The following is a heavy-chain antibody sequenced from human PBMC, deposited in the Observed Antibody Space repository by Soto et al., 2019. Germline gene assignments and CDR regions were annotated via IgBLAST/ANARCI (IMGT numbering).Heavy chain of an antibody. CDR3: ARGSFSSSSSWFDP. CDR1: GGSISSGGYY. J-gene: IGHJ5*02. V-gene: IGHV4-31*03. CDR2: IYYSGRT. D-gene: IGHD6-6*01. Sequence: SETLSLTCTVSGGSISSGGYYWSWIRQHPWKGLEWIGYIYYSGRTYYNPSLHSRVSIAVDTTENQFSLKLTSVTAADTSVYYCARGSFSSSSSWFDPWGRGXLVTVYS.